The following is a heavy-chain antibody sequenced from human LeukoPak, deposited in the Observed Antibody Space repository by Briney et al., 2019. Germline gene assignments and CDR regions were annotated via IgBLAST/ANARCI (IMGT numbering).Heavy chain of an antibody. V-gene: IGHV4-39*07. CDR2: IYYSGST. J-gene: IGHJ4*02. Sequence: SETLSLTCTVSGGSISSGGYYWSWIRQPPGKGLEWIGSIYYSGSTYYNPSLKSRVTISVDTSKNQFSLKLSSVTAADTAVYYCARTVYSSSWYFDYWGQGTLVTVSS. CDR1: GGSISSGGYY. D-gene: IGHD6-13*01. CDR3: ARTVYSSSWYFDY.